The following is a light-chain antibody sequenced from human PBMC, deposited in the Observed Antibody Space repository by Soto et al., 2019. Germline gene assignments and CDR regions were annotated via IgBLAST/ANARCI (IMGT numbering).Light chain of an antibody. CDR1: RYSSTS. CDR3: HQRHSWPRA. Sequence: DNLSAQRRATLSLFPRGRVTLSCRASRYSSTSLAWYQHRPGQAPRLLIYRASIRAAGIPARFSASGSGTDFTLTISRVEPEDFALYYCHQRHSWPRAFGQGTKVDIK. CDR2: RAS. J-gene: IGKJ1*01. V-gene: IGKV3-11*01.